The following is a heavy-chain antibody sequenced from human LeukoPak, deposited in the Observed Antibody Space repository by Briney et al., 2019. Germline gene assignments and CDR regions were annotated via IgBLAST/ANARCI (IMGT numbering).Heavy chain of an antibody. CDR1: GGTFSSYT. CDR3: AREGDGYNPYYYYYGMDV. V-gene: IGHV1-69*04. J-gene: IGHJ6*02. Sequence: SVKVSCKASGGTFSSYTISWVRQAPGQGLEWMGRTIPILGIANYAQKFQGRVTITADKSTSTAYMELSSLRSEDTAVYYCAREGDGYNPYYYYYGMDVRGQGTTVTVSS. CDR2: TIPILGIA. D-gene: IGHD5-24*01.